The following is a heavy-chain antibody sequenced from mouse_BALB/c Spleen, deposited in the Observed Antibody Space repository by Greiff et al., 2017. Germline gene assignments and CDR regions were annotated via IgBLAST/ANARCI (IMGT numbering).Heavy chain of an antibody. CDR2: IYPGDGDT. D-gene: IGHD1-1*02. J-gene: IGHJ2*01. CDR3: ARSGYGGYYFDY. Sequence: QVQLQQSGAELVRPGSSVKISCKASGYAFSSYWMNWVKQRPGQGLEWIGQIYPGDGDTNYNGKFKGKATLTADKSSSTAYMQLSSLTSEDSAVYFCARSGYGGYYFDYWGQGTTLTVSS. V-gene: IGHV1-80*01. CDR1: GYAFSSYW.